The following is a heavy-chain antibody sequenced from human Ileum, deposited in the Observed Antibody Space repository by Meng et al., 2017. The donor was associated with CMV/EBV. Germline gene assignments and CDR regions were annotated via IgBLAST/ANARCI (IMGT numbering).Heavy chain of an antibody. CDR1: GFTFSNYW. D-gene: IGHD2-21*01. CDR2: IKQDGSGK. J-gene: IGHJ4*02. V-gene: IGHV3-7*01. CDR3: ARVGDYSLKD. Sequence: GGSLRLSCAASGFTFSNYWMNWVRQSPGKGLEWVANIKQDGSGKHYVDAVKGRFTISRDNAKNSLSLQMDSLRADDTAVYYCARVGDYSLKDWGQGTLVTVSS.